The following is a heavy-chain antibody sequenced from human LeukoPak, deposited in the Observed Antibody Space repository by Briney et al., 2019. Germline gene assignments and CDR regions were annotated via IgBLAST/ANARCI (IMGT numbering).Heavy chain of an antibody. CDR3: AKGYYGSGSSPDY. Sequence: PGGSLRLSCAASGFTFDDYAMPWVRQAPGKGLEWVSGISWNSGSIGYADSVKGRFTISRDNAKNSLYLQMNSLRAEDTALYYCAKGYYGSGSSPDYWGQGTLVTVSS. CDR1: GFTFDDYA. CDR2: ISWNSGSI. D-gene: IGHD3-10*01. J-gene: IGHJ4*02. V-gene: IGHV3-9*01.